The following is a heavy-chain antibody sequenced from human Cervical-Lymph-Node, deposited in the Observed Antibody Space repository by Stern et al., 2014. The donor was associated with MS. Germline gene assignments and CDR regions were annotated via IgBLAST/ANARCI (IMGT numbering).Heavy chain of an antibody. CDR2: PDYSGST. J-gene: IGHJ4*02. CDR1: GGTVSSGRYY. Sequence: QVQLQESGPGLVKPSETLSLTCTVSGGTVSSGRYYWSWIRQPPGKGREWIGFPDYSGSTNYHPFLKRRVTISVDTSKSQFSLKLSSVTAADTAVYYCARGGEEWELYFDYWGQGTLVTVSS. V-gene: IGHV4-61*01. D-gene: IGHD1-26*01. CDR3: ARGGEEWELYFDY.